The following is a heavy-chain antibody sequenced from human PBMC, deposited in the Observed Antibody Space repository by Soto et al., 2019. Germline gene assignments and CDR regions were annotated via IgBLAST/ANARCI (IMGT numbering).Heavy chain of an antibody. Sequence: GVSLRLSCSSSGFTIRNYAMSWVRQAPGKALEWVSGISGSSDRTYYADSVKGRFTISKDTSSNTLYLQMNSLRVEDTAVYHCEGSWTWGQGTMVTVS. V-gene: IGHV3-23*01. CDR2: ISGSSDRT. J-gene: IGHJ3*01. CDR1: GFTIRNYA. D-gene: IGHD5-12*01. CDR3: EGSWT.